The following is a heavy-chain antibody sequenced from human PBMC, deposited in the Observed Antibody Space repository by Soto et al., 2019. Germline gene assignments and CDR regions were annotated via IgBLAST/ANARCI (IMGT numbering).Heavy chain of an antibody. CDR3: STYPPDS. D-gene: IGHD1-1*01. V-gene: IGHV1-69*06. Sequence: SVKVSCKASGGSFSSYAISWVRQAPGQGLGWMGGIIPIVGTAHYAQKFQDRVTITADKSTSTAYMELSYLTSEDTAVYYCSTYPPDSWGQGTLVTVSS. J-gene: IGHJ4*02. CDR1: GGSFSSYA. CDR2: IIPIVGTA.